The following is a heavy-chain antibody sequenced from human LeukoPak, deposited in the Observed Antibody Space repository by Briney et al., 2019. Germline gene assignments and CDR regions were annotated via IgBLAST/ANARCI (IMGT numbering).Heavy chain of an antibody. CDR1: GFTFSSYA. V-gene: IGHV3-23*01. Sequence: GGSLRLSCAASGFTFSSYAMSWVSQAPGKGLGWVSVVSGSGSRTYYADSVKGRFTISRDNSKNTLYLQMNSLRAEDTAVYYCAKPRGSSSVDYWGQGTLVTVSS. D-gene: IGHD6-6*01. CDR2: VSGSGSRT. J-gene: IGHJ4*02. CDR3: AKPRGSSSVDY.